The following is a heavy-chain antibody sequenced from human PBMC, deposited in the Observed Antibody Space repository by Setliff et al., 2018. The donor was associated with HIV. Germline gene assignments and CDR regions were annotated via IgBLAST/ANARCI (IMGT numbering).Heavy chain of an antibody. J-gene: IGHJ4*02. CDR2: INPNSGGT. V-gene: IGHV1-2*02. CDR1: GYTFTAYY. Sequence: GASVKVSCKASGYTFTAYYLHWVRQAPGQGLEWMGWINPNSGGTDYAQKFRGRVTMTRDTSISTAYMGLSRLTSDDTAVYYCARGPNYYDRGSYYNFDYWGEGTLVT. CDR3: ARGPNYYDRGSYYNFDY. D-gene: IGHD3-22*01.